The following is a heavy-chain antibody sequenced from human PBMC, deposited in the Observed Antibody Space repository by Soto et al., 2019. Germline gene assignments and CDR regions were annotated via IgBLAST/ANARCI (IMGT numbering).Heavy chain of an antibody. Sequence: ASVKVSCKASGYTFTSYGISWVRQAPGQGLEWMGWISAYNGNTNYAQKLQGRVTMTRDTSISTAYMELSRLRSDDTAVYYCARRFYGMDVWGQGTTVTVSS. J-gene: IGHJ6*02. D-gene: IGHD3-16*01. CDR2: ISAYNGNT. CDR1: GYTFTSYG. V-gene: IGHV1-18*04. CDR3: ARRFYGMDV.